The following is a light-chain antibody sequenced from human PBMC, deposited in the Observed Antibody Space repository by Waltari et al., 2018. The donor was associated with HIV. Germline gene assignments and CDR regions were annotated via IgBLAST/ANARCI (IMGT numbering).Light chain of an antibody. Sequence: DIQMTQSPSSLSASAGDRVTITCRARQSISSYLNWYQQKPGKAPKLLIYAASSLQSGVPSRFSGSGSGTDFTLTISSLQPEDFATYYCQQSYSTHSFGQGTKLEIK. CDR1: QSISSY. CDR3: QQSYSTHS. V-gene: IGKV1-39*01. CDR2: AAS. J-gene: IGKJ2*03.